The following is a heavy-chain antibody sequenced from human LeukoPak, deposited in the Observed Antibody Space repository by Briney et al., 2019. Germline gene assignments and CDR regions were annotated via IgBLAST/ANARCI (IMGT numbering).Heavy chain of an antibody. Sequence: TGXXLRLSCAASGFTFSSYSMNWVRQAPGKGLEWVSSISSSSSYIYYADSVKGRFTISRDNAKNSLYLQMNSLRAEDTAVYYCARYIAVAGTDYWGQGTLVTVSS. CDR3: ARYIAVAGTDY. CDR2: ISSSSSYI. CDR1: GFTFSSYS. D-gene: IGHD6-19*01. J-gene: IGHJ4*02. V-gene: IGHV3-21*01.